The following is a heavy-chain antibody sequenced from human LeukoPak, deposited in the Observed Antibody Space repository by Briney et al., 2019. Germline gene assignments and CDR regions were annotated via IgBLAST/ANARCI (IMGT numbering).Heavy chain of an antibody. CDR3: ARDKVYSSGWVIFDY. D-gene: IGHD6-19*01. V-gene: IGHV3-21*01. CDR1: GFTVSSDS. Sequence: GGSLRLSCTVSGFTVSSDSMSWVRQAPGKGLEWVSSISSSSGYIYYADSVKGRFTISRDNAKNSLYLQMNSLRAEDTAVYYCARDKVYSSGWVIFDYWGQGTLVTVSS. J-gene: IGHJ4*02. CDR2: ISSSSGYI.